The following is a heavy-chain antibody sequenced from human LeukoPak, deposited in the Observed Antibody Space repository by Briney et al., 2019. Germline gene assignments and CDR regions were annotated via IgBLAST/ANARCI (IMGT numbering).Heavy chain of an antibody. Sequence: ASVKVSCKTSGYSFTNADITWVRQAPGQGLEWMGWISTYNGNTDYAQNLQGRVTMTTDTSTTTAYMELGSLRSDDTAMYYCARAATVTRFDYWGQGTLVTVSS. V-gene: IGHV1-18*01. CDR2: ISTYNGNT. J-gene: IGHJ4*02. D-gene: IGHD4-17*01. CDR1: GYSFTNAD. CDR3: ARAATVTRFDY.